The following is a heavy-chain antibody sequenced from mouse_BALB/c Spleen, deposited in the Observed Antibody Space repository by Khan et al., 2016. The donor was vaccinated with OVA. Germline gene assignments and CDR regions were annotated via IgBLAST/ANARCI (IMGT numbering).Heavy chain of an antibody. V-gene: IGHV3-8*02. Sequence: EVQLQESGPSLVKPSQTLSLTCSVTGASITSGYWSWIRKFPGNKLEYMGYMIYTGYTYYNPSLKSRISITRHTSQNQYYLQLNSVTTEDTATYYCARSTYRYAFAYWGQGTLVTVSA. CDR1: GASITSGY. D-gene: IGHD2-14*01. CDR3: ARSTYRYAFAY. J-gene: IGHJ3*01. CDR2: MIYTGYT.